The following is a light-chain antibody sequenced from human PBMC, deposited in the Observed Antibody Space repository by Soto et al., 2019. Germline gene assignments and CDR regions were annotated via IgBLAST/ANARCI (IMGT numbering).Light chain of an antibody. V-gene: IGLV1-40*01. Sequence: QSVLTQPPSVSGAPGQRVTISCTGSSSNNGAGYDVHWYQQLPGTAPKLLIYGNSNRPSGVPDRFSGSKSGTSASLAITGLQAEDEADYYCQSYDSSLSGSVFGGGTKVTVL. CDR2: GNS. CDR3: QSYDSSLSGSV. CDR1: SSNNGAGYD. J-gene: IGLJ2*01.